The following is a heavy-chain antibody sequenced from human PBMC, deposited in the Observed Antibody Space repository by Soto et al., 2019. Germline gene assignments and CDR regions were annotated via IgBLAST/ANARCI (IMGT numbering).Heavy chain of an antibody. Sequence: GGSLRLSCAASGFTVSSNYMSWVRQAPGKGLEWVSVIYSGGSTYYADSVKGRFTISRDNSKNTLYLQMNSLRAEDTAVYYCARRYCSGGSCYEFDPWGQGTLVTVSS. CDR3: ARRYCSGGSCYEFDP. D-gene: IGHD2-15*01. CDR2: IYSGGST. V-gene: IGHV3-53*01. J-gene: IGHJ5*02. CDR1: GFTVSSNY.